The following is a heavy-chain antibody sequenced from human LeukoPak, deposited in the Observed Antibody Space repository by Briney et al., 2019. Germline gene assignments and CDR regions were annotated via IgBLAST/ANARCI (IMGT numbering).Heavy chain of an antibody. V-gene: IGHV3-53*01. CDR3: AKVPAPYGSGSYTNGDDY. Sequence: PGGSLRLSCAASGFTVSSNYMSWVRQAPGKGLEWVSVIYSGGSTYYADSVKGRFTISRDNSKNTLYLQMNSLRAEDTAVYYCAKVPAPYGSGSYTNGDDYWGQGTLVTVSS. CDR1: GFTVSSNY. CDR2: IYSGGST. D-gene: IGHD3-10*01. J-gene: IGHJ4*02.